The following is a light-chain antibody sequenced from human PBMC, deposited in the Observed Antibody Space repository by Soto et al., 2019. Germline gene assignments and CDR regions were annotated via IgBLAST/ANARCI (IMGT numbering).Light chain of an antibody. CDR3: QQRSNWPPIT. V-gene: IGKV3D-20*02. J-gene: IGKJ5*01. Sequence: EIVLTQSPGTLSLSPGERATLSCGASQSFTSNYLAWYQQKPGQAPRLLIYGASSRAPGIPARFSGSGSGTDFTLTISSLEPEDFAVYYCQQRSNWPPITFGQGTRLEIK. CDR2: GAS. CDR1: QSFTSNY.